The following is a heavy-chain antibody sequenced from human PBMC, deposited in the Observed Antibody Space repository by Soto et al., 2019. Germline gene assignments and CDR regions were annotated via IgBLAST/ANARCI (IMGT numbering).Heavy chain of an antibody. CDR3: ARERRGGSSSGLDDYYYYYGMDV. V-gene: IGHV1-69*01. D-gene: IGHD6-19*01. CDR2: IIPIFGTA. Sequence: QVQLVQSGAEVKKPGSSVKVSCKASGGTFSSYAISWVRQAPGQGLEWMGGIIPIFGTANYAQKFQGRVTITADESTSTAYMELSSLRSEDTAVYYCARERRGGSSSGLDDYYYYYGMDVWGQGTTFTVSS. CDR1: GGTFSSYA. J-gene: IGHJ6*02.